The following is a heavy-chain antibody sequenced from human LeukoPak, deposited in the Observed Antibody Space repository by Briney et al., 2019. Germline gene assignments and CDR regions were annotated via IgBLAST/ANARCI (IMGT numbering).Heavy chain of an antibody. Sequence: GGSLRLSCTASGFTFSSYGVIWVRQAPGKGLEWVSSISSSSSYIYYADSVKGRFTISRDNAKNSLYLQMNSLRAEDTAVYYCTRGSYGDYEYWGQGTLVTVSS. CDR3: TRGSYGDYEY. J-gene: IGHJ4*02. V-gene: IGHV3-21*01. D-gene: IGHD4-17*01. CDR1: GFTFSSYG. CDR2: ISSSSSYI.